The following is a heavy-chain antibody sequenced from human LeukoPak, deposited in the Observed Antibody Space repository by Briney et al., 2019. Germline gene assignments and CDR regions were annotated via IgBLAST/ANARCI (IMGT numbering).Heavy chain of an antibody. D-gene: IGHD3-22*01. CDR3: ARVDRLYYYDSSGYYPYYYYYYMDV. CDR2: ISAYNGNT. J-gene: IGHJ6*03. V-gene: IGHV1-18*01. CDR1: GYTFTSYG. Sequence: GASVKVSCKASGYTFTSYGISWVRQAPGQGLEWMGWISAYNGNTNYAQKLQGRVTMTTDTSTSTAYMELRSLRSDDTAVYYCARVDRLYYYDSSGYYPYYYYYYMDVWVKGTTVTVSS.